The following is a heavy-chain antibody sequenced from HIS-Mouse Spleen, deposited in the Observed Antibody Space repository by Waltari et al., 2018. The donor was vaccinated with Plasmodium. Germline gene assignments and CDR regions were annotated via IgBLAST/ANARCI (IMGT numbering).Heavy chain of an antibody. CDR2: ISYDGSNK. CDR3: ARDRRLAFDY. CDR1: GFTFNSYA. V-gene: IGHV3-30-3*01. D-gene: IGHD2-15*01. J-gene: IGHJ4*02. Sequence: QVQLVESGGGVVQPGGSLRLSGAALGFTFNSYAMHWVRQAPGKGLEWVAVISYDGSNKYYADSVKGRFTISRDNSKNTLYLQMNSLRAEDTAVYYCARDRRLAFDYWGQGTLVTVSS.